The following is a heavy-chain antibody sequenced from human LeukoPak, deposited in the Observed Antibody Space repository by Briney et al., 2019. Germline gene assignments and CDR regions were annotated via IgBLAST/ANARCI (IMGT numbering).Heavy chain of an antibody. Sequence: SETLSLTCTVPGGSISSYYWSWIRQPPGKGLEWIGYIFYSGGTNYNPSRKSRVTISVDTSKNQFSLKLSSVTAADTAVYYCARTTEGYCRGRSCYSYYYYMDVWGKGTTVTVSS. CDR1: GGSISSYY. CDR2: IFYSGGT. CDR3: ARTTEGYCRGRSCYSYYYYMDV. J-gene: IGHJ6*03. D-gene: IGHD2-15*01. V-gene: IGHV4-59*01.